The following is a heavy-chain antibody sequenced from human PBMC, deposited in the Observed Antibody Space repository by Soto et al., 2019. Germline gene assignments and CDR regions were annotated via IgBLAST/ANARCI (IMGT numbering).Heavy chain of an antibody. CDR2: IYYTGST. CDR1: GASVSSGTYY. V-gene: IGHV4-61*03. Sequence: QVQLQESGPGLVKASETLSLTCTVSGASVSSGTYYWTWIRQAPGKGLEWVGHIYYTGSTNYNPSLKDRGRLSVDTSKYHFSRQLTSVTAADTAVYYCARGAGFSYASTSFDIWGQGTLVTVSS. D-gene: IGHD5-18*01. J-gene: IGHJ4*02. CDR3: ARGAGFSYASTSFDI.